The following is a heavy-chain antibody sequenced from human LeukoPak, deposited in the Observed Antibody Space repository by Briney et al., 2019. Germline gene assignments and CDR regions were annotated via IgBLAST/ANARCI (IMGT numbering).Heavy chain of an antibody. CDR2: ISYNGNNQ. J-gene: IGHJ4*02. V-gene: IGHV3-30*18. CDR1: GFNFNDYG. Sequence: PGGSLRLSCAASGFNFNDYGIHWVRQAPGKGLEWVTVISYNGNNQYYADSVKGRFTISRDNSKNTVYLQMNSLRGDDTAVYYCAKEGATMGFDYWGQGILATVSS. CDR3: AKEGATMGFDY. D-gene: IGHD5-24*01.